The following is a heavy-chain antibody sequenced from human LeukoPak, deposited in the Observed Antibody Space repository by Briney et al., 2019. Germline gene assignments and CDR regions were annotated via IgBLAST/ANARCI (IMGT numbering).Heavy chain of an antibody. CDR3: AAHDWFDP. Sequence: GGSLRLSCAASEFTVSSNYMSWVRQAPGKGLEWVSVIYSGGSTYYADSVKGRFTISSDNSKNTLYLQMNSLRAEDTAVYYCAAHDWFDPWGQGTLVTVSS. V-gene: IGHV3-66*01. CDR2: IYSGGST. J-gene: IGHJ5*02. CDR1: EFTVSSNY.